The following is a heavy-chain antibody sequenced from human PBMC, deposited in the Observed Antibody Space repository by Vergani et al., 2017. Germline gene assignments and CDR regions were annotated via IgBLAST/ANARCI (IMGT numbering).Heavy chain of an antibody. Sequence: QLQLQESGPGLVKPSETLSLTCTVSGGSISSSSYYWGWLRQPPGKGLAGIGSIYYSGSTYYNPSLKSRVTISVDTSKNQFSLKLSSVTAADTAVYYCARKIAVAGTGPWFDPWGQGTLVTVSS. D-gene: IGHD6-19*01. CDR1: GGSISSSSYY. V-gene: IGHV4-39*07. CDR2: IYYSGST. CDR3: ARKIAVAGTGPWFDP. J-gene: IGHJ5*02.